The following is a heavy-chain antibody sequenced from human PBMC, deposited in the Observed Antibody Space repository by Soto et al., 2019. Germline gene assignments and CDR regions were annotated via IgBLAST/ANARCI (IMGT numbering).Heavy chain of an antibody. CDR2: IWYDGSNK. D-gene: IGHD6-6*01. CDR1: GVTFCSYG. J-gene: IGHJ6*02. CDR3: ARDLGYSSSSGYYYYGMDV. V-gene: IGHV3-33*01. Sequence: GGSPRLSCAASGVTFCSYGMHWVRQAPGKGLEWVAVIWYDGSNKYYADSVKGRFTISRDNSKNTLYLQMNSLRAEDTAVYYSARDLGYSSSSGYYYYGMDVWGQGTTVTVSS.